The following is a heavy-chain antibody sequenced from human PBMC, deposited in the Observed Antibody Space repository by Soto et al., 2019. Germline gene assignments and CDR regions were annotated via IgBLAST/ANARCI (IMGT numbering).Heavy chain of an antibody. J-gene: IGHJ5*02. CDR1: GGSFSGYY. CDR3: ARAHDYSNPINWFDP. Sequence: SETLSLTCAVYGGSFSGYYWSWIRQPPGKGLEWIGEINHSGSTNYNPSLKSRVTISVDTSKNQFSLKLSSVTAADTAVYYCARAHDYSNPINWFDPWGQGTLVTV. D-gene: IGHD4-4*01. V-gene: IGHV4-34*01. CDR2: INHSGST.